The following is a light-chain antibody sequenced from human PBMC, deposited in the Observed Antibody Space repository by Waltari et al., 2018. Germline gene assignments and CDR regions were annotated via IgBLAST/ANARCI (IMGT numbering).Light chain of an antibody. CDR1: SLGTKS. J-gene: IGLJ3*02. CDR2: YDN. Sequence: SYVLSQPPSVSVDPGQTATITCGGYSLGTKSVHWYRQKAGQTPLMVMSYDNDRPSGIPDRFSGSKSGNTATLTISRVGAGDEADYFCQVWDPSSDQVVFGGGTTLTVL. CDR3: QVWDPSSDQVV. V-gene: IGLV3-21*02.